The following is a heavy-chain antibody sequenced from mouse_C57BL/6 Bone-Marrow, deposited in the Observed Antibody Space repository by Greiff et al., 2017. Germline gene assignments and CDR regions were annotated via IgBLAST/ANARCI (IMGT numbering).Heavy chain of an antibody. J-gene: IGHJ2*01. V-gene: IGHV1-82*01. CDR1: GYAFSSSW. CDR2: IYPGDGDT. CDR3: ARLPGYFDY. Sequence: QVQLQQSGPELVKPGASVKISCKASGYAFSSSWMNWVKQRPGKGLEWIGRIYPGDGDTNYNGKFKGKATLTADKSSSTAYMQLSSLTSEDSAVYFCARLPGYFDYWGQSTTLTGSS.